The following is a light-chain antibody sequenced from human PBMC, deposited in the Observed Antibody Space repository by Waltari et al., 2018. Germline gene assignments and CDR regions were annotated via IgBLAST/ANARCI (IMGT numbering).Light chain of an antibody. CDR1: QGMSNY. V-gene: IGKV1-27*01. Sequence: DIQMTQSPSSLSASVGDRVTITCRASQGMSNYLAWYQQKPGNFPKRRISEASTLQSGVPCRFRGSGSGTEFTLTISSLQPEDVATYYCQKYDSAPFTFGPGTKVNIK. J-gene: IGKJ3*01. CDR2: EAS. CDR3: QKYDSAPFT.